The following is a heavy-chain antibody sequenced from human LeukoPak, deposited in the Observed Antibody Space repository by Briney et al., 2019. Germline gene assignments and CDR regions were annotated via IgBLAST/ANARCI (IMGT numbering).Heavy chain of an antibody. V-gene: IGHV1-69*13. CDR2: IIPIFGIG. J-gene: IGHJ6*03. Sequence: AASVKVSCKASGGTFSNYAISWVRQVPGQGLEWMGGIIPIFGIGNYAQKFKGRVTITADASTSTAYMELSSLRSEDTAVYYCARTGVPGYCDDSDYYYPLRGGIYYYYMDVWGEGTTVTVSS. CDR1: GGTFSNYA. D-gene: IGHD3-22*01. CDR3: ARTGVPGYCDDSDYYYPLRGGIYYYYMDV.